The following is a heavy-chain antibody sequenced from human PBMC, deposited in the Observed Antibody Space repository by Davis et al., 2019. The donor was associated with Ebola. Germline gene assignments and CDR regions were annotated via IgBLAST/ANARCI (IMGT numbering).Heavy chain of an antibody. CDR3: ARGPRKMATTNFDY. D-gene: IGHD5-24*01. V-gene: IGHV3-11*06. CDR2: ISISSGFT. Sequence: PGRPLRPSVAAPGFIFPDYYMSWIRQAPGKGLEWVSYISISSGFTNYADSVKGRFTISRDNAKNSLYLQMNSLRAEDTAVYYCARGPRKMATTNFDYWGQGTLVTVSS. J-gene: IGHJ4*02. CDR1: GFIFPDYY.